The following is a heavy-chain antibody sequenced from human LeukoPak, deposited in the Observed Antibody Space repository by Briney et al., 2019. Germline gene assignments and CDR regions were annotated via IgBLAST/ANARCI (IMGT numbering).Heavy chain of an antibody. CDR3: ASMVRGVIILDYFDY. V-gene: IGHV3-74*01. CDR1: GFTFSSYW. CDR2: IKTDGSST. J-gene: IGHJ4*02. D-gene: IGHD3-10*01. Sequence: PGGSLRLSCAASGFTFSSYWMHWVRQAPGKGLVWVSHIKTDGSSTNYAESVKGRFTISRDNAKNTVYLQMNSLRAEDTAVYYCASMVRGVIILDYFDYWGQGTLVTVSS.